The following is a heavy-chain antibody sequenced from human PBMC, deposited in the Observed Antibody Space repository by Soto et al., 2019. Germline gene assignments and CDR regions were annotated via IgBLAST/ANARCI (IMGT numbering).Heavy chain of an antibody. J-gene: IGHJ4*02. CDR1: DFSFTHHA. CDR3: AKQMGTWVDTAIDF. V-gene: IGHV3-23*01. D-gene: IGHD1-1*01. Sequence: PGGSLRLSCVAPDFSFTHHAMTWVRLPPGKGLQWVAALSHDGGNIYYRDSVRGRCTISRDNSRITLYLQMHSLKAEDTAVYFCAKQMGTWVDTAIDFWGQGTQVTVSS. CDR2: LSHDGGNI.